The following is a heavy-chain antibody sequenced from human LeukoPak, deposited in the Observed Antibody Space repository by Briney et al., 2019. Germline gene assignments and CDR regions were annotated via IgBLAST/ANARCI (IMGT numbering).Heavy chain of an antibody. J-gene: IGHJ3*02. CDR3: ARDLYSYGSDAFDI. D-gene: IGHD5-18*01. CDR1: GGSISSYY. V-gene: IGHV4-59*01. CDR2: IYYSGST. Sequence: PSETLSLTCTVSGGSISSYYWSWIRQPPGKGLEWIGYIYYSGSTNYNPSLKSRVTISVDTSKNQFSLKLSSVTAADTAVYYCARDLYSYGSDAFDIWGQGTTVTVSS.